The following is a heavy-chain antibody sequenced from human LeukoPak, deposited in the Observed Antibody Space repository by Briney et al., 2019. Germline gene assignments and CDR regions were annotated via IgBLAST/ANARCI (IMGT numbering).Heavy chain of an antibody. J-gene: IGHJ4*02. Sequence: ASVKVSCKASGYTFTGYYMHWVRQAPGQGLEWMGWINPNSGGTNYAQKFQGRVTMTRDTSISTAYMELSRLRSDDTAVYYCARGYCSRTSCYTAGDYWGQGTLVTVSS. CDR3: ARGYCSRTSCYTAGDY. V-gene: IGHV1-2*02. CDR2: INPNSGGT. CDR1: GYTFTGYY. D-gene: IGHD2-2*02.